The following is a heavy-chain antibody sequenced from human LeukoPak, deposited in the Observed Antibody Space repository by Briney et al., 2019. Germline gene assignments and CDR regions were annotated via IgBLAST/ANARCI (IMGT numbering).Heavy chain of an antibody. CDR2: INPNSGGA. J-gene: IGHJ4*01. Sequence: VASVNVSFTASGYTFTGYYMHWVRQAPGQGLEWMGRINPNSGGANYAQKFQDRVTMTRDTSISTAYMELSRLRSDDTAVYYCARDPSDYWGQGTLVTVSS. V-gene: IGHV1-2*06. CDR1: GYTFTGYY. CDR3: ARDPSDY.